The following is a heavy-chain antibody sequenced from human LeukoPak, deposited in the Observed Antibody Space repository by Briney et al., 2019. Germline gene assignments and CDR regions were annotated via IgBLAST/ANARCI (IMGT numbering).Heavy chain of an antibody. J-gene: IGHJ5*02. D-gene: IGHD3-10*01. CDR1: GYSFTSYW. V-gene: IGHV5-51*01. CDR3: ARQVRGITMVRGAYNWFDP. CDR2: IYPGDSDT. Sequence: GESLKISCKGSGYSFTSYWIGWVRQMPGKGLELMGIIYPGDSDTRYSPSFQGQVTISADKSISTAYLQWSSPKASDTAMYYCARQVRGITMVRGAYNWFDPWGQGTLVTVSS.